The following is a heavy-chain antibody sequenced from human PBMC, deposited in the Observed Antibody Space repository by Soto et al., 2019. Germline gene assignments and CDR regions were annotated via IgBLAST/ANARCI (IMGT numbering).Heavy chain of an antibody. V-gene: IGHV1-2*04. CDR1: GYTFTSYG. CDR3: ARNEATRAFDI. Sequence: ASVKVSCKASGYTFTSYGISWVRQAPGQGLEWMGWINPNSGGTNYAQKFQGWVTMTRDTSISTAYMELSRLRSDDTAVYYCARNEATRAFDIWGQGTMVTVSS. CDR2: INPNSGGT. D-gene: IGHD5-12*01. J-gene: IGHJ3*02.